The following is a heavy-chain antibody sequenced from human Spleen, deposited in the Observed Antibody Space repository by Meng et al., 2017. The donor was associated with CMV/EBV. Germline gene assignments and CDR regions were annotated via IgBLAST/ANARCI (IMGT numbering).Heavy chain of an antibody. CDR2: INHSGST. CDR1: GGSFSGYY. J-gene: IGHJ4*02. V-gene: IGHV4-34*01. D-gene: IGHD3-22*01. CDR3: ARRRGLYYYDSSGYYFDY. Sequence: SETLSLTCAVYGGSFSGYYWSWIRQPPGKGLEWIGEINHSGSTNYNPSLKSRVTISVDTSKNQFSLKLSSVTAADTAVYYCARRRGLYYYDSSGYYFDYWGQGTTVTVSS.